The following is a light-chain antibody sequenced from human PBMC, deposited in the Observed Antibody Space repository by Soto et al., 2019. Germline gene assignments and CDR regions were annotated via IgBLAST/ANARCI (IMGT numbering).Light chain of an antibody. Sequence: QSALTQPASVSGSPGQSITISCTGTSSDIGGYNYVSWYQQLPGKVPKLMIYDVSNRPSGVSDRFSGSKSGNAASLTISGLQAEDEADYYCSSYTSTSTLAVFGTGTKLTVL. V-gene: IGLV2-14*03. CDR2: DVS. J-gene: IGLJ1*01. CDR3: SSYTSTSTLAV. CDR1: SSDIGGYNY.